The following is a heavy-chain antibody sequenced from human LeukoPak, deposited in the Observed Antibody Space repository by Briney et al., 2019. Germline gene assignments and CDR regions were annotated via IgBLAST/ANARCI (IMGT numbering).Heavy chain of an antibody. CDR3: AREPRDYDFWSGYPTYYYYYMDV. J-gene: IGHJ6*03. V-gene: IGHV1-69*06. CDR1: GGTFSSYA. D-gene: IGHD3-3*01. Sequence: ASVKVSCKASGGTFSSYAISWVRQAPGQGLEWMGGIIPIFGTANYAQKFQGRVTITADKSTSTAYMELSSLRSEDTAVYYCAREPRDYDFWSGYPTYYYYYMDVWGKGTTVTVSS. CDR2: IIPIFGTA.